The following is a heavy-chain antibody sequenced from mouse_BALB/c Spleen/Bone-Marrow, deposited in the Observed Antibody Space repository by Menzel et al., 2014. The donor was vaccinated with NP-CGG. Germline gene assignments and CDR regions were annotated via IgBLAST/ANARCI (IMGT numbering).Heavy chain of an antibody. CDR3: ARHRYYAMDY. Sequence: VKLVESGPGLVAPSRSLSITCTISGFSLTNYGVHWVRQPPGKGLEWLVVIWSDGSTTYNSALKSRLSISKDNSKSQVFLKMNSLQTDDTATYYCARHRYYAMDYWGQGTSVTVSS. J-gene: IGHJ4*01. V-gene: IGHV2-6-1*01. CDR2: IWSDGST. CDR1: GFSLTNYG.